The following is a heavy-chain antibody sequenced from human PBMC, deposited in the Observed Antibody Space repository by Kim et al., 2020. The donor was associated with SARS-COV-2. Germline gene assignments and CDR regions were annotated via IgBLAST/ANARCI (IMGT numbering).Heavy chain of an antibody. CDR3: AKDQTVDVGYGLDS. CDR2: VSWDGGTT. J-gene: IGHJ5*01. Sequence: GGSLRLSCAASGFPFDDYTMHWVRQAPGKGLEWVSLVSWDGGTTHYADSVKGRFTVSRDNSKHSLYLQMSSLRPNDTALYYCAKDQTVDVGYGLDSWGLGTLVTVSS. V-gene: IGHV3-43*01. CDR1: GFPFDDYT. D-gene: IGHD5-18*01.